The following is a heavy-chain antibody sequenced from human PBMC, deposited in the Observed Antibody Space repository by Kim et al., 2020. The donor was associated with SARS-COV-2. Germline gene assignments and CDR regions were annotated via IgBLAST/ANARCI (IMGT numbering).Heavy chain of an antibody. V-gene: IGHV3-30-3*02. CDR3: AKGANNYNLGNGFDP. Sequence: ADSVKGRFIITRDNSKNTVSLQMNSLRPDDTAVYYCAKGANNYNLGNGFDPWGQGTLVTVSS. D-gene: IGHD1-1*01. J-gene: IGHJ5*02.